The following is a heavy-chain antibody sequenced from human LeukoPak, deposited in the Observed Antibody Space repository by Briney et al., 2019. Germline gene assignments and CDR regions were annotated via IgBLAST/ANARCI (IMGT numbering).Heavy chain of an antibody. CDR3: AREPYYYDSSGYRADAFDI. CDR2: IYHSGTT. V-gene: IGHV4-38-2*02. D-gene: IGHD3-22*01. J-gene: IGHJ3*02. Sequence: SETLSLTCTVSGYSITSGYYWGWIRQPPGKGLEWIGSIYHSGTTYYNPSLKSRVTISVDTSKNQFSLKLSSVTAADTAVYYCAREPYYYDSSGYRADAFDIWGQGTMVTVSS. CDR1: GYSITSGYY.